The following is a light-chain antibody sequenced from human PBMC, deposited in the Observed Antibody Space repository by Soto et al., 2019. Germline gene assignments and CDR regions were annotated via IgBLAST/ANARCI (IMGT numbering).Light chain of an antibody. CDR3: QQYNSYL. V-gene: IGKV1-5*01. J-gene: IGKJ5*01. CDR2: DAS. Sequence: DIQMTQSPSTLSASVGDRVTITCRASQSVSSWLAWYQQKPGKAPKLQIYDASSMESGVPSRFSGSGSGTEFTLTISSLQPDDFATYYCQQYNSYLFGQGTRLEIK. CDR1: QSVSSW.